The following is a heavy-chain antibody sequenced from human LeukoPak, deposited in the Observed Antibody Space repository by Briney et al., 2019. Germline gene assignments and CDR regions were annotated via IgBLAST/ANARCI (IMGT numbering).Heavy chain of an antibody. CDR3: ARGGAVAGYYYYYYMDV. CDR1: GYTFTSYD. J-gene: IGHJ6*03. Sequence: PVASVKVSCKASGYTFTSYDINWVRQATGQGLEWMGWMNPNSGNTGYAQKFQGRVTMTRNTSISTAYMELSSLRSDDTAVYYCARGGAVAGYYYYYYMDVWGKGTTVTVSS. CDR2: MNPNSGNT. V-gene: IGHV1-8*01. D-gene: IGHD6-19*01.